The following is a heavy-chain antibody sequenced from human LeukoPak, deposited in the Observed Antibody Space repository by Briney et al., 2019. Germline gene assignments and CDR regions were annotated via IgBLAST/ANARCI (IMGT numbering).Heavy chain of an antibody. CDR2: ISAYNGNT. CDR1: GYTFASYG. J-gene: IGHJ4*02. CDR3: ARVGLTMVRGVLDY. Sequence: ASVKVSCKASGYTFASYGISWVRQAPGQGLEWMGWISAYNGNTNYAQKLQGRVTMTTDTSTSTAYMELRSLRSDDTAVYYCARVGLTMVRGVLDYWGQGTLVTVSS. V-gene: IGHV1-18*01. D-gene: IGHD3-10*01.